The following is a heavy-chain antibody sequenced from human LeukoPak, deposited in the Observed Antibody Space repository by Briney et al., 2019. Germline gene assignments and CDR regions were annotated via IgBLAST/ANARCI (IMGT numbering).Heavy chain of an antibody. Sequence: PSETLSLTCTVSGGSISSGPYYWGWIRQPPGKGLEWIGSIYYSGSTYYNPSLKSRVTISVDTSKNQFSLKLSSATAADTAVYYCRVGYCSGGSCLFDYWGQGTLVTVSS. CDR2: IYYSGST. CDR1: GGSISSGPYY. CDR3: RVGYCSGGSCLFDY. D-gene: IGHD2-15*01. J-gene: IGHJ4*02. V-gene: IGHV4-39*01.